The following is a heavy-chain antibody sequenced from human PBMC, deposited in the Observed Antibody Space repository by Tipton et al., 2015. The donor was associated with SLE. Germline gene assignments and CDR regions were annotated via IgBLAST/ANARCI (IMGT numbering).Heavy chain of an antibody. CDR1: GGSISRNSYY. J-gene: IGHJ4*02. Sequence: TLSLTCIVSGGSISRNSYYWDWIRQPPGQGLEWIGSVYYGGDTYYNPSLKTRVTISVDMSKNQFSLRLNSVTAADTAVYYCARLYGMSLDSWGQGTLVTVSS. CDR2: VYYGGDT. CDR3: ARLYGMSLDS. D-gene: IGHD4-17*01. V-gene: IGHV4-39*07.